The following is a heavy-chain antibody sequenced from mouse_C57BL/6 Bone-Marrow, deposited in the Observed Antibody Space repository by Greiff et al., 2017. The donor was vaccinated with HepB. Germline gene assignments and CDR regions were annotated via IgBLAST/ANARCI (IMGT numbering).Heavy chain of an antibody. D-gene: IGHD1-1*01. CDR3: ARRGVVAPYFDY. CDR2: ISSGGSYT. J-gene: IGHJ2*01. Sequence: EVKLQESGGDLVKPGGSLKLSCAASGFTFSSYGMSWVRQTPDKRLEWVATISSGGSYTYYPERLKGRFTIARDNAKNTLYLQISSLKSEDTAMYYCARRGVVAPYFDYWGQGTTLTVSS. CDR1: GFTFSSYG. V-gene: IGHV5-6*02.